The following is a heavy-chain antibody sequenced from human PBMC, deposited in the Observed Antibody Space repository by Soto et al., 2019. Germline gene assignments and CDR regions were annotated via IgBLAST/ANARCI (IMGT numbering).Heavy chain of an antibody. CDR1: GASISSTSSF. CDR2: VYYSGTT. CDR3: ARHLYGSGSYRRPFDS. D-gene: IGHD3-10*01. J-gene: IGHJ4*02. V-gene: IGHV4-39*01. Sequence: QVQLQESGPGLVKPSETLSLTCAVSGASISSTSSFWDWIRQPPGKRPEWIGSVYYSGTTYYNPYIKSRVTISVDTPKDQLTLKLTSVTAADTSVYYCARHLYGSGSYRRPFDSWGQGTLVTVSS.